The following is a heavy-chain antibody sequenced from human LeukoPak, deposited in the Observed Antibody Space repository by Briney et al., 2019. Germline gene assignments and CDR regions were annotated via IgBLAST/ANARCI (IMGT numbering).Heavy chain of an antibody. CDR2: ISSSSSYI. D-gene: IGHD3-22*01. Sequence: PGGSLRLSCAASGFTFSSYSMNWVRQAPGKGLEWVSSISSSSSYIYYADSLKGRFTISRDNAKNSLFLQMNSLRAEDTAVYYCARDNYYDNTFDIWGQGTMVTVSS. CDR3: ARDNYYDNTFDI. CDR1: GFTFSSYS. J-gene: IGHJ3*02. V-gene: IGHV3-21*01.